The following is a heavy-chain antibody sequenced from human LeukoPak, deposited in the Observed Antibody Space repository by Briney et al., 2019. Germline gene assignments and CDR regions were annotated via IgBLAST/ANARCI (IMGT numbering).Heavy chain of an antibody. J-gene: IGHJ4*02. CDR3: ARGGYDSSCYYSDY. D-gene: IGHD3-22*01. V-gene: IGHV4-34*01. Sequence: PSETLSLTCAVYGGSFSGYYWSWIRQPPGKGLEWIGEINHSGSTNYNPSLKSRVTISVDTSKNQFSLKLSSVTAADTAVYYCARGGYDSSCYYSDYWGQGTLVTVSS. CDR1: GGSFSGYY. CDR2: INHSGST.